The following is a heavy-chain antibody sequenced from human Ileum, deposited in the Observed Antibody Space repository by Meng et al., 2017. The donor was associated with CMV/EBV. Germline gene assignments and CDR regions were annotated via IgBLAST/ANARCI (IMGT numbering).Heavy chain of an antibody. CDR1: GYTFTRYG. V-gene: IGHV1-18*01. J-gene: IGHJ4*02. CDR3: ARDSREDYTPFDY. CDR2: ISAYNGDT. D-gene: IGHD4-11*01. Sequence: ASVKVSCKASGYTFTRYGISWVRQAPGQGLEWMGWISAYNGDTNYAQNFQDKVTMTTDTSTSTAYMELRSLRSDDTAVYYCARDSREDYTPFDYWGQGTLATFPS.